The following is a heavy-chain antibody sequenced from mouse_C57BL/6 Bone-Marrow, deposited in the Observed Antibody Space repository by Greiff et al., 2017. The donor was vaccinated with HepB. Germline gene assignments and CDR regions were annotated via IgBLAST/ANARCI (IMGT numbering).Heavy chain of an antibody. CDR3: ARRGEGAMDY. V-gene: IGHV1-52*01. CDR1: GYTFTSYW. Sequence: QVHVKQPGAELVRPGSSVKLSCKASGYTFTSYWMHWVKQRPIQGLEWIGNIDPSDSETHYNQKFKDKATLTVDKSSSTAYMQLSSLTSEDSAVYYCARRGEGAMDYWGQGTSVTVSS. J-gene: IGHJ4*01. CDR2: IDPSDSET.